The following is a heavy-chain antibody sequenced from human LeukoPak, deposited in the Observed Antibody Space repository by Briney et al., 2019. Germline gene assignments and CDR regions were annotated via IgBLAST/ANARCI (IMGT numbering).Heavy chain of an antibody. V-gene: IGHV3-43*02. D-gene: IGHD2/OR15-2a*01. J-gene: IGHJ4*02. CDR2: VSGDGGVT. CDR3: AKGNNSLSFNFDY. Sequence: PAGTLRLSCAASGFTFRDFSMHWVRQAPGQGLEWVSLVSGDGGVTHYADSVKGRFTISRDNSKNSLYLQMSSLRVEDTAFYYCAKGNNSLSFNFDYWGQGTLVTVSS. CDR1: GFTFRDFS.